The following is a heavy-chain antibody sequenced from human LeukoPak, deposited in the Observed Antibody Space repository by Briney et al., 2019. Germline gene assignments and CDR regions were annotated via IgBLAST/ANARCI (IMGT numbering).Heavy chain of an antibody. V-gene: IGHV4-31*03. J-gene: IGHJ6*02. Sequence: SETLSLTCTVSGGSISSGGYYWSWIRQHPGKGLERIGYIYYSGSTYYNPSLKSRVTISVDTSKNQFSLKLSSVTAADTAVYYCASSKFRSAGTYYYGMDVWGQGTTVTVSS. D-gene: IGHD1-7*01. CDR1: GGSISSGGYY. CDR3: ASSKFRSAGTYYYGMDV. CDR2: IYYSGST.